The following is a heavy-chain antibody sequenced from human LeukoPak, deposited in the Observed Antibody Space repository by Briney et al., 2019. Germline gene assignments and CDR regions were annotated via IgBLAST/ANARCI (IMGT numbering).Heavy chain of an antibody. CDR3: AKVVTYSYGPTNY. V-gene: IGHV3-23*01. D-gene: IGHD5-18*01. Sequence: GGSLRLSCAASGFTYSSYAMSWVRHAPGKGLELVSAISGSGGSTYYADSVKGRFTISRDNSKNTLSLQMNSLRAEDTAVYYCAKVVTYSYGPTNYWGQGTLVTVSS. J-gene: IGHJ4*02. CDR1: GFTYSSYA. CDR2: ISGSGGST.